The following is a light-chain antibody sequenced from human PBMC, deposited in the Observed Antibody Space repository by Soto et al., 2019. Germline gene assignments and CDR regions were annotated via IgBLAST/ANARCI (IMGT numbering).Light chain of an antibody. J-gene: IGKJ5*01. CDR2: GAS. V-gene: IGKV3-20*01. CDR3: QQYGSSPPIT. CDR1: HSVSSSY. Sequence: EIVLTQSPGTLSLSPGERATLSCRASHSVSSSYLAWYQQKPGQAPRLLIYGASSRATDIPDRFSGSGSGTDFTRNISRLEPEDFAVYYCQQYGSSPPITFGQGTRLEIK.